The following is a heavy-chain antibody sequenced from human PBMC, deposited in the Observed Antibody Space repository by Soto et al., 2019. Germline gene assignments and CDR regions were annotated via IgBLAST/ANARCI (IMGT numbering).Heavy chain of an antibody. D-gene: IGHD6-19*01. CDR3: ARDAAVPGEADRFDY. CDR1: GGSISSSNW. CDR2: IYHNGLT. Sequence: QVQLQESGPGLVKPSGTLSLTCAVSGGSISSSNWWSWVRQPPGKGLEWIGEIYHNGLTNYKSSLRSRVTMSADTSMNQFSLRLTSVTAADTAIYYCARDAAVPGEADRFDYWGQGILVTVSS. V-gene: IGHV4-4*02. J-gene: IGHJ4*02.